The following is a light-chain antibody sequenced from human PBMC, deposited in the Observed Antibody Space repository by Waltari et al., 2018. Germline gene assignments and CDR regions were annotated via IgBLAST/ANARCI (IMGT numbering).Light chain of an antibody. CDR3: AVWDDSLNGVV. CDR1: SFNIGSNP. Sequence: QSVLTQPPSASGTLGQRVAISCSGSSFNIGSNPVNWYQQLPRTAPTLLIYNNNQRPSGVPDRFSGSKSGTSASLAISGLQSEDESDYYCAVWDDSLNGVVFGGGTKLTVL. J-gene: IGLJ2*01. V-gene: IGLV1-44*01. CDR2: NNN.